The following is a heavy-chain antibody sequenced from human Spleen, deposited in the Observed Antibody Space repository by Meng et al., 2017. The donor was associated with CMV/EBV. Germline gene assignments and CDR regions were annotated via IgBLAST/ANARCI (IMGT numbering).Heavy chain of an antibody. D-gene: IGHD6-19*01. CDR3: ARSSGWSRFDH. J-gene: IGHJ4*02. CDR1: GYTLTDYY. CDR2: INPSDDT. V-gene: IGHV1-2*02. Sequence: QGPPVQCGGEVKEPGASVQASCKDSGYTLTDYYIRWVRPAPGQWLEWMGWINPSDDTNYAQNFQGRVTMTRDMSINTVYMELSRLTSDDTAVYYCARSSGWSRFDHWGQGTLVTVSS.